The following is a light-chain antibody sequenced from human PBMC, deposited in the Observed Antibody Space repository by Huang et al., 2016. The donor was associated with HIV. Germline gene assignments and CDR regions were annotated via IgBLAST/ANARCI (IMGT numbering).Light chain of an antibody. CDR2: AAS. CDR3: QQYNKWPPEYT. Sequence: VMMSQSPATLAASPGERVTLSCGASQRVNTNLAWYQQKPGQPPRLLIYAASTRATGVPARFAGSGAGTEFTLTIDSLQSDDFAVYYCQQYNKWPPEYTLGQGTRLGIK. J-gene: IGKJ2*01. CDR1: QRVNTN. V-gene: IGKV3-15*01.